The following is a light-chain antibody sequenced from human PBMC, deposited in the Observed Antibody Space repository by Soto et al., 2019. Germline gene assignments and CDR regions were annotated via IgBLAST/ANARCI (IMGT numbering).Light chain of an antibody. CDR2: GES. J-gene: IGKJ5*01. V-gene: IGKV3-20*01. Sequence: EIVMTQSPCTLSLSPGERATLSCRASERLSSVYLAWYQQRPGQPPRLLIYGESNSADSILDRFSGSGSGTNFTLIIISLEPEDVAIYYCQQYGGSPRITFGQGTRLEIK. CDR1: ERLSSVY. CDR3: QQYGGSPRIT.